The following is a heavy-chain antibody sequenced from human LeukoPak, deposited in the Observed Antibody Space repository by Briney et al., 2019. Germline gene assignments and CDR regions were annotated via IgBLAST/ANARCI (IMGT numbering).Heavy chain of an antibody. CDR3: VGERDSGYDYTHGEC. V-gene: IGHV3-48*01. D-gene: IGHD5-12*01. Sequence: GGSLRLSCAASRDTLSSYSMNWVRQAPGKGLEWLSYISYVSGARYYAESVKGRFTLSRDNAKSSVYLEMNSLRAEDTVVYFFVGERDSGYDYTHGECWGEGTLVGVSS. J-gene: IGHJ4*02. CDR2: ISYVSGAR. CDR1: RDTLSSYS.